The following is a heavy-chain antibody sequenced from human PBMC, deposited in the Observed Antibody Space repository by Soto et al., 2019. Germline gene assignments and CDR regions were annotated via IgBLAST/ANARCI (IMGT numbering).Heavy chain of an antibody. V-gene: IGHV3-30*18. CDR2: MSYDGRNK. CDR3: AKDWHYPPGYYGMDV. J-gene: IGHJ6*02. Sequence: QVQLVESGGGVVQPGRSLRLSCAASGFTFSSYGMHWVRQAPGKGLEWVAVMSYDGRNKYYADSVKGRFTISRDNSKNTLYLQMNSLRAEDTAVYYCAKDWHYPPGYYGMDVWGQGTTVTVSS. D-gene: IGHD1-7*01. CDR1: GFTFSSYG.